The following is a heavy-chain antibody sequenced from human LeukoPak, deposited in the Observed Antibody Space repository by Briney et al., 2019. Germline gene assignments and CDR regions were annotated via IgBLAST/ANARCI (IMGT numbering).Heavy chain of an antibody. Sequence: GGSLRLSCAASGFTFSSYAMHWVRQAPGKGLEWVAVISYDGSNKYYADSVKGRFTISRDNSKNTLYLQMNSLKSEDTAVYFCAREFGQNYGWGQGTLVTVSS. CDR1: GFTFSSYA. D-gene: IGHD1-7*01. J-gene: IGHJ4*02. V-gene: IGHV3-30-3*01. CDR2: ISYDGSNK. CDR3: AREFGQNYG.